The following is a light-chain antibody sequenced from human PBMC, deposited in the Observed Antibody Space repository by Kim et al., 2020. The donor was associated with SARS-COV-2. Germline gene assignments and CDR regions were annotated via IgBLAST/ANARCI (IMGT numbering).Light chain of an antibody. V-gene: IGKV3-11*01. J-gene: IGKJ2*01. Sequence: LALAPRERDTLTCRASQSIDSYLAWYQHKPGQAPRLLIYDASKRAPGIPARFSGSGSGTDFTLTISSLEPEDFAVYYCQQRRNWYTFGQGTKLEI. CDR2: DAS. CDR1: QSIDSY. CDR3: QQRRNWYT.